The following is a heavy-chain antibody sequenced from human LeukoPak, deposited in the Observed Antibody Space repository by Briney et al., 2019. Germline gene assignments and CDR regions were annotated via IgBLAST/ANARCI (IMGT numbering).Heavy chain of an antibody. CDR1: GYTFTGYY. CDR2: INPNSGGT. Sequence: SVKVSCKASGYTFTGYYMHWVRQAPGQGLEWMGWINPNSGGTNYAQKFQGRVTMTRDTSISTAYMELSRLRSDDTAVYYCARAPYSSGWYDLGWFDPWGQGTLVTVSS. V-gene: IGHV1-2*02. D-gene: IGHD6-19*01. CDR3: ARAPYSSGWYDLGWFDP. J-gene: IGHJ5*02.